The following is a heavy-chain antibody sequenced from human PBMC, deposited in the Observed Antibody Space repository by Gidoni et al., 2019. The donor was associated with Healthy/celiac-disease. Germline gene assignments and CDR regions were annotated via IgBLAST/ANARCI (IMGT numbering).Heavy chain of an antibody. J-gene: IGHJ4*02. CDR1: GFSLSTSVVG. CDR3: AHSSLSAGTVDY. Sequence: QITLKESGPTLVKPTQTLMLTCTFSGFSLSTSVVGVGWIRQPPGKALEWLALIYWDDDKRYSPSLKSRITITKDTSKNQVVLTMTNMDPVDTAKDYCAHSSLSAGTVDYWGKGTLVTVS. D-gene: IGHD6-19*01. V-gene: IGHV2-5*02. CDR2: IYWDDDK.